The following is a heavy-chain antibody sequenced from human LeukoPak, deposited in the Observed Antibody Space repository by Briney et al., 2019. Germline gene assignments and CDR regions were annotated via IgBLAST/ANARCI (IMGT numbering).Heavy chain of an antibody. CDR2: ISYDGSNK. D-gene: IGHD3-16*01. CDR3: ARDRSGDYVWGSYTY. CDR1: GFTFSSYA. Sequence: GGSLRLSCAASGFTFSSYAMSWVRQAPGKGLEWVAVISYDGSNKYYADSVKGRFTISRDNSKNTLYLQMNSLRAEGTAVYYCARDRSGDYVWGSYTYWGQGTLVTVSS. J-gene: IGHJ4*02. V-gene: IGHV3-30*04.